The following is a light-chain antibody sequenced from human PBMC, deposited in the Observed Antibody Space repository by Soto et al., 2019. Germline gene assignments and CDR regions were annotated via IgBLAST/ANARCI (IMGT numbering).Light chain of an antibody. CDR1: QGISSW. V-gene: IGKV1-12*01. CDR3: QQANSFPHS. J-gene: IGKJ5*01. Sequence: DIQMTQSPSSVSASVGDRVTITCRASQGISSWFAWYQQKPGKAPKLLIYAASSLQSGVPSRFGGSGSCIDFKLTISSLQPEDFATYDCQQANSFPHSFGEGTRLEIK. CDR2: AAS.